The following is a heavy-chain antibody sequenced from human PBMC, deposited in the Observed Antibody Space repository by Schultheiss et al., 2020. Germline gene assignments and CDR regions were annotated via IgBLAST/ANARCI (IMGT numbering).Heavy chain of an antibody. CDR3: ARIRGARPYYYYGMDV. Sequence: GGSLRLSCAASGFTFSSYSMNWVRQAPGKGLEWVSYISSSSSTIYYADSVMGRFTISRDNAKNSLYLQMNSLRDEDTAVYYCARIRGARPYYYYGMDVWGQGTTVTVSS. D-gene: IGHD6-6*01. V-gene: IGHV3-48*02. CDR1: GFTFSSYS. CDR2: ISSSSSTI. J-gene: IGHJ6*02.